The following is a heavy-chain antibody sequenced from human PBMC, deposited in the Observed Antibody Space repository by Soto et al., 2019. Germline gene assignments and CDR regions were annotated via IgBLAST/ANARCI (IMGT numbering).Heavy chain of an antibody. V-gene: IGHV1-69*02. CDR1: GDTFTFCS. D-gene: IGHD3-10*01. CDR3: ASSYGSGYRAFDH. Sequence: QVQLVQSGAEVKKAGSSVRVSCKASGDTFTFCSINWVRQAPGLGPEWMGRINPILSMSNYAQRFQGRVTMTADKSTSTAYMELSSLRSEDTAMNYCASSYGSGYRAFDHWGQGALVTVSS. CDR2: INPILSMS. J-gene: IGHJ4*02.